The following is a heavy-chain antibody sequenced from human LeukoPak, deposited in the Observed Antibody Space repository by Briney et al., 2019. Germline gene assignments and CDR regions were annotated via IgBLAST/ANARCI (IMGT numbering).Heavy chain of an antibody. Sequence: SQTLSLTCTVSGGSISSGDYYWSWIRQPPGKGLEWIGYIYYSGTTYYNPSLKSRVTISVDTSKNQFSLKLSSVTAADTAVYYSARNVAMNWFDPWGQGTLVTVSS. V-gene: IGHV4-30-4*01. D-gene: IGHD2-21*01. J-gene: IGHJ5*02. CDR1: GGSISSGDYY. CDR3: ARNVAMNWFDP. CDR2: IYYSGTT.